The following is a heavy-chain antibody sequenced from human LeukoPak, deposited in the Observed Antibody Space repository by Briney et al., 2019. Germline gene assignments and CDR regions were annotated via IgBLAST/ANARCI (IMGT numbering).Heavy chain of an antibody. CDR1: GASIRSGDYY. D-gene: IGHD2-15*01. J-gene: IGHJ3*02. CDR3: ARDCSGGSCYGAFDI. CDR2: IYDSGST. Sequence: SQTLSLTCTVSGASIRSGDYYWSWLRQPPGKGLEWIGYIYDSGSTYYNPSLKSRITISVDTSENRFSLKLSSVTATDTAVYYCARDCSGGSCYGAFDIWGQGTMVTVSS. V-gene: IGHV4-30-4*01.